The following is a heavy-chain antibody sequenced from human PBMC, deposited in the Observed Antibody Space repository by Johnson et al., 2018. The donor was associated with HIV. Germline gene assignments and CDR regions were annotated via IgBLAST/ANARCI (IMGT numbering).Heavy chain of an antibody. D-gene: IGHD3-22*01. Sequence: VQLVESGGGLVQPGGSLRLACAASGFTFSSYAMSWVRQAPGKGLEWVSGINWNGGSTGYADSVKGRFTISRDNSKITLYLQMNSLRAEDTAVYYCAREGYSYDSSGYHDAFDIWGQGTMVTVSS. CDR3: AREGYSYDSSGYHDAFDI. CDR1: GFTFSSYA. V-gene: IGHV3-23*04. CDR2: INWNGGST. J-gene: IGHJ3*02.